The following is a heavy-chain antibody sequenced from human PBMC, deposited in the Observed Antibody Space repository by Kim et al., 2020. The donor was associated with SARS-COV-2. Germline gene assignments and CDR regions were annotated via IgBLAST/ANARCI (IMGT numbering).Heavy chain of an antibody. V-gene: IGHV1-18*01. Sequence: ASVKVSCKASGYTFNTYGISWVRQAPGQGLEWMGWITAYNGNTNFAQKLQGRVTMTTDTSTSTAYMELRSLRSDDTAVYYCARLHIYSFGYHRFDYWGQGTLVTVSS. CDR2: ITAYNGNT. D-gene: IGHD5-18*01. J-gene: IGHJ4*02. CDR3: ARLHIYSFGYHRFDY. CDR1: GYTFNTYG.